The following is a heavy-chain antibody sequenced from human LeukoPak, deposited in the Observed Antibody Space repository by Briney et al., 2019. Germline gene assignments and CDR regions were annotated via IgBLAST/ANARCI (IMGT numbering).Heavy chain of an antibody. Sequence: SQTLSLTCTVSGGSISSGDYYWSWIRQPPGKGLKWIGYIYYSGSTNYNPSLKSRVTISVDTSKNQFSLKLSSVTAADTAVYYCARGGYDPTYYMDVWGKGTTVTVSS. CDR2: IYYSGST. V-gene: IGHV4-61*08. D-gene: IGHD3-3*01. J-gene: IGHJ6*03. CDR1: GGSISSGDYY. CDR3: ARGGYDPTYYMDV.